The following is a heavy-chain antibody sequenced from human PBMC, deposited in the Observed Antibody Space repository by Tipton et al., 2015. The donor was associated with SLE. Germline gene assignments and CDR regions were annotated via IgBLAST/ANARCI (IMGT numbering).Heavy chain of an antibody. V-gene: IGHV4-31*03. Sequence: TLSLTCTVSGGSISSGNYYWTWIRQHPGKGLEWIGYIYDTETTDYNPSLKSRVTMSIDRSKNHFSLRLRSVSAADTSIYYCAREVKRCRYDWFDPWGQGTLVTVSS. CDR1: GGSISSGNYY. J-gene: IGHJ5*02. D-gene: IGHD5-12*01. CDR3: AREVKRCRYDWFDP. CDR2: IYDTETT.